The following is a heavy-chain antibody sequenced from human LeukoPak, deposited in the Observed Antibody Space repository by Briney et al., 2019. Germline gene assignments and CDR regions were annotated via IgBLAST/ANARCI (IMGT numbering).Heavy chain of an antibody. CDR2: IYSSGST. V-gene: IGHV4-4*07. J-gene: IGHJ4*02. D-gene: IGHD4-23*01. CDR3: ARGGKATVVTM. CDR1: GGSINSYY. Sequence: SETLSLTCTVSGGSINSYYWSWLRQPAGKGLEWIGRIYSSGSTNYNPSLKSRVSMSVDTSKNQFSLKLTSVTAADTAVYYCARGGKATVVTMWGQGILVTVSS.